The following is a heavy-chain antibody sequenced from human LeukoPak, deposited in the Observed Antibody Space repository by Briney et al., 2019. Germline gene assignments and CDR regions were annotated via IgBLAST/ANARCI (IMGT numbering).Heavy chain of an antibody. CDR3: ARVRSGSYWDFDY. CDR1: GFTFSSYA. J-gene: IGHJ4*02. Sequence: GGSLRLSCAASGFTFSSYAMSWVRQAPGKGLEWVSAISGSGGSTYYADSVKGRFTISRDNAKNSLYLQMNSLRAEDTAVYYCARVRSGSYWDFDYWGQGTLVTVSS. D-gene: IGHD1-26*01. V-gene: IGHV3-23*01. CDR2: ISGSGGST.